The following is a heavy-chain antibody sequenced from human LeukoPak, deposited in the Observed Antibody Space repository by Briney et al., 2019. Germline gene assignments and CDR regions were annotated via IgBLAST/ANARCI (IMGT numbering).Heavy chain of an antibody. CDR1: GYSISSGYY. J-gene: IGHJ4*02. Sequence: SETLSLTCTVSGYSISSGYYWGWIRQPRGKGLEWIGSIYYSGSTYYNPSLKSRVTISVDTSKNQFSLKLSSVTAADTAVYYCARDYQGGYGDKTVDYWGQGTLVTVSS. CDR2: IYYSGST. D-gene: IGHD5-18*01. CDR3: ARDYQGGYGDKTVDY. V-gene: IGHV4-38-2*02.